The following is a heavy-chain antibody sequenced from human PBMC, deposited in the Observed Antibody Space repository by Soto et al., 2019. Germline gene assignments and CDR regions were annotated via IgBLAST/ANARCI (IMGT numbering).Heavy chain of an antibody. J-gene: IGHJ6*01. V-gene: IGHV1-69*01. D-gene: IGHD1-26*01. CDR3: ARYPPISGSYYRSQYYYGMDV. Sequence: QVQLVQSGAEVKKPGSSVKVSCKASGGTFSSYAISWVRQAPGQGLEWMGGIIPIFGTANYAQKFQGRVTITADESTRTAYMELSSLRTEDTAVYYGARYPPISGSYYRSQYYYGMDVGGQGKTVTVSS. CDR1: GGTFSSYA. CDR2: IIPIFGTA.